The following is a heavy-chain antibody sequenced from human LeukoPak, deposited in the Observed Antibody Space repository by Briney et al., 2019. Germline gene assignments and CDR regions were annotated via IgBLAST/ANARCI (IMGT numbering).Heavy chain of an antibody. J-gene: IGHJ6*03. V-gene: IGHV3-30*02. CDR3: AKELLLGYFYMDV. D-gene: IGHD1-26*01. CDR2: TRYDGTIK. Sequence: PEGSLTLSCAASGFSFSNYGMHWVRQTPGKGLESVAFTRYDGTIKDYADSVKGRFTISRDNSQNVLHLQMKSLRTEDTAVYYCAKELLLGYFYMDVWGKGTTVIVSS. CDR1: GFSFSNYG.